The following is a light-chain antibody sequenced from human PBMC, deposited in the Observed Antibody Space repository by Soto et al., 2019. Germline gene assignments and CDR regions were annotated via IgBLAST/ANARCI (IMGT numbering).Light chain of an antibody. Sequence: EIVLTQSPATLSLSPGERATLSRRASQSIGLAIAWYQHKPGQAPRLLIFDASQRATGIPARFRGSGSGTDFTLSISSLEPEDFAVYYCQQRTDRPPWTFGQGTKVDNQ. CDR3: QQRTDRPPWT. J-gene: IGKJ1*01. CDR1: QSIGLA. CDR2: DAS. V-gene: IGKV3-11*01.